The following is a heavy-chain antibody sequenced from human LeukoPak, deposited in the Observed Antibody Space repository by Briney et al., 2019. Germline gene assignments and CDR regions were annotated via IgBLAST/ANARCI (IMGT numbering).Heavy chain of an antibody. CDR1: GYTFTGYY. Sequence: ASVKVSCKASGYTFTGYYMHWVRQAPGQGLEWMGWINPNSCGTNYAQKFQGRVTMTRDTSISTAYMELSRLRSDDTAVYYCARASHYYDSSGYYVFDYWGQGTLVTVSS. D-gene: IGHD3-22*01. V-gene: IGHV1-2*02. J-gene: IGHJ4*02. CDR2: INPNSCGT. CDR3: ARASHYYDSSGYYVFDY.